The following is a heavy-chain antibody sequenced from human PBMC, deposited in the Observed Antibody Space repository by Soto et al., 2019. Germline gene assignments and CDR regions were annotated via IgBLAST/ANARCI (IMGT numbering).Heavy chain of an antibody. CDR3: TSVWLVVTAPFYF. CDR1: GFTFSNAW. D-gene: IGHD2-2*01. V-gene: IGHV3-15*07. Sequence: GGSLRLSCAASGFTFSNAWMNWVRQAPGKGLEWVGRIKSKTDGGTTDYAAPVKGRFTISRDDSKNTLYLQMNSLKTEDTAVYYCTSVWLVVTAPFYFWGKGTLVTVAS. CDR2: IKSKTDGGTT. J-gene: IGHJ4*02.